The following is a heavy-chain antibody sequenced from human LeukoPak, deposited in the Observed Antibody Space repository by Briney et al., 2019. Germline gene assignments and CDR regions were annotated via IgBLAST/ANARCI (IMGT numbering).Heavy chain of an antibody. Sequence: SETLSLTCAVYGXSXXGYYWSWIRQPPXXXXEWIGEINHSGSTNYNPSLKSRVTISVDTSKNQFSLKLSSVTAADTAVYYCARGRFARFFDYWGQGTLVTVSS. CDR1: GXSXXGYY. D-gene: IGHD2-21*01. CDR2: INHSGST. V-gene: IGHV4-34*01. J-gene: IGHJ4*02. CDR3: ARGRFARFFDY.